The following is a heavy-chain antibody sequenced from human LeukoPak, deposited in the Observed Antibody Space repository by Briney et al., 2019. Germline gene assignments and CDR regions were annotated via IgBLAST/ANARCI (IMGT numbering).Heavy chain of an antibody. J-gene: IGHJ6*03. Sequence: GGSLRLSCAASGFTFSSYEMNWVRQAPGKGLEWVSYISSSGSTIYYADSVKGRFTISRDNAKNSLYLQMNSLRAEDTAVYYCARTYFGTGYYYYMDVWGKGTTVTISS. V-gene: IGHV3-48*03. CDR2: ISSSGSTI. D-gene: IGHD3-10*01. CDR1: GFTFSSYE. CDR3: ARTYFGTGYYYYMDV.